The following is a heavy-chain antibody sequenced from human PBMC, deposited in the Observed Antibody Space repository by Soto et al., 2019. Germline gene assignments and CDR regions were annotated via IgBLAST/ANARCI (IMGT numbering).Heavy chain of an antibody. J-gene: IGHJ4*02. CDR2: VFHTGNA. Sequence: SETLSLTCTVSGDSMTRSVWWTWVRQPPGKGLEWIGEVFHTGNANYNPSLKSRVTMSVDKSTNEFSLKVTSVTAADTAIYYCARKAWVRFDYWGQGALVTVSS. D-gene: IGHD7-27*01. CDR3: ARKAWVRFDY. CDR1: GDSMTRSVW. V-gene: IGHV4-4*02.